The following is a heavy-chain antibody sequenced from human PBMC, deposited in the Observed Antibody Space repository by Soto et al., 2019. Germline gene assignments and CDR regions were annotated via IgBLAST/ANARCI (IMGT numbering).Heavy chain of an antibody. V-gene: IGHV1-69*13. D-gene: IGHD6-19*01. CDR3: ARDRLYSSGPPYYFDY. Sequence: SVKFYCKAXGGTFSSYAISRVRQAPGQGLEWMGGIIPIFGTANYAQKFQGRVTITADESTSTAYMELSSLRSEDTAVYYCARDRLYSSGPPYYFDYWGQGTLVTVSS. CDR1: GGTFSSYA. CDR2: IIPIFGTA. J-gene: IGHJ4*02.